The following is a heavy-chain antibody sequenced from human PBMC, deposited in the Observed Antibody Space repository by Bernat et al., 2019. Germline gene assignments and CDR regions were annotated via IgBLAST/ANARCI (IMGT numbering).Heavy chain of an antibody. Sequence: QVQLVESGGGVVQPGRSLRLSCAASGFTFSNYGMHWVRQAPGKGLEWVAVIPHDGNKELYADSVKGRLTISRDNPKNTLYLQMNSLRAEDTAVYYCARDLSLGGMDVRGQGTTVAVSS. J-gene: IGHJ6*02. CDR3: ARDLSLGGMDV. D-gene: IGHD3-16*01. CDR2: IPHDGNKE. CDR1: GFTFSNYG. V-gene: IGHV3-33*01.